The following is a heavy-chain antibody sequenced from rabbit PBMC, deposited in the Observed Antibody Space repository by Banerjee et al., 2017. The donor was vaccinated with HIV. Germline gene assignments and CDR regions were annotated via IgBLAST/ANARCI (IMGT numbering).Heavy chain of an antibody. CDR3: ARYAGSSYYTAYFNL. Sequence: QSLEESGGDLVKPGASLTLTCTASGFDFSNNTMCWVRQAPGKGLEWVACIYVGSSGAPYYASWAKGRFTTSKTSSTTVTLQMTSLTAADTATYFCARYAGSSYYTAYFNLWGPGTLVTVS. CDR1: GFDFSNNT. V-gene: IGHV1S40*01. CDR2: IYVGSSGAP. D-gene: IGHD8-1*01. J-gene: IGHJ4*01.